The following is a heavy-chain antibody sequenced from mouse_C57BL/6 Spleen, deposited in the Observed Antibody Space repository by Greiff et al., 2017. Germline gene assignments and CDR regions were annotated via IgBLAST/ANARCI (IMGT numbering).Heavy chain of an antibody. J-gene: IGHJ2*01. CDR1: GFTFSDYY. D-gene: IGHD1-1*01. Sequence: DVKLVESEGGLVQPGSSMKLSCTASGFTFSDYYMAWVRQVPEKGLEWVANINYDGSSTYYLDSLKSRFIISRDNAKNILYLQMSSLKSEDTATYYCARVITTVVAPYFDYWGQGTTLTVSS. V-gene: IGHV5-16*01. CDR3: ARVITTVVAPYFDY. CDR2: INYDGSST.